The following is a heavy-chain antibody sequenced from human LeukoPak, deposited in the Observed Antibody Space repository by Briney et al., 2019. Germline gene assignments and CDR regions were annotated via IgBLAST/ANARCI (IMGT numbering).Heavy chain of an antibody. CDR2: ISSSGSTK. Sequence: GGSLRLSCAASGFTFSSYEMNWVRQAPGKGLEWVSYISSSGSTKYYADSVKGRFTISRDNAKNSLYLQMNSLRAEDTAVYYCARGRGEGRGIAMIRGVRAPSYNWFDPWGHGTLVTVSS. D-gene: IGHD3-10*01. J-gene: IGHJ5*02. CDR3: ARGRGEGRGIAMIRGVRAPSYNWFDP. V-gene: IGHV3-48*03. CDR1: GFTFSSYE.